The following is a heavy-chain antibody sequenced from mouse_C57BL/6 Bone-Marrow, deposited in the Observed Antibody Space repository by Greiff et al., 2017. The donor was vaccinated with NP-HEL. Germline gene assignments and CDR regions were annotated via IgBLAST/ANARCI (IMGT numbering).Heavy chain of an antibody. J-gene: IGHJ3*01. CDR2: ISNGGGST. D-gene: IGHD2-4*01. Sequence: DVHLVESGGGLVQPGGSLKLSCAASGFTFSDYYMYWVRQTPEKRLEWVAYISNGGGSTYYPDTVKGRFTISRDNATNTLYLQMSRLKSEDTAMYYCAIYDYRAWFAYWGQGTLVTVSA. CDR1: GFTFSDYY. V-gene: IGHV5-12*01. CDR3: AIYDYRAWFAY.